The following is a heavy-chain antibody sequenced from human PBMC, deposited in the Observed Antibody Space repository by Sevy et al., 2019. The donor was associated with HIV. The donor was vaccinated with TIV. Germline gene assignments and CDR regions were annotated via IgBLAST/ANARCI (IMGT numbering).Heavy chain of an antibody. Sequence: GGSLRLSCAASGFTVSSNYMSWVRQAPGKGLEWVSVIYSGGSTYYADAVKGRFTISTDNSKNTLYLQMNSLRAEDTAVYYCARGWGTGYRYGFDYWGQGTLVTVSS. J-gene: IGHJ4*02. CDR2: IYSGGST. D-gene: IGHD5-18*01. CDR3: ARGWGTGYRYGFDY. CDR1: GFTVSSNY. V-gene: IGHV3-66*01.